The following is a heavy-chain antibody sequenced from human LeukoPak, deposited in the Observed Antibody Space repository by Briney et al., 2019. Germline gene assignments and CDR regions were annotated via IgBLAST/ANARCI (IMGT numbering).Heavy chain of an antibody. CDR1: GFTFSSYW. V-gene: IGHV3-48*04. CDR2: ITSSGSSI. Sequence: GGSLRLSCAASGFTFSSYWMNWVRQAPGKGLEWISYITSSGSSIYYADSVKGRFTISRDNAKNSLYLQMNSLRAEDTAVYYCARDLGLRLGELSPIPDYWGQGTLVTVSS. D-gene: IGHD3-16*02. CDR3: ARDLGLRLGELSPIPDY. J-gene: IGHJ4*02.